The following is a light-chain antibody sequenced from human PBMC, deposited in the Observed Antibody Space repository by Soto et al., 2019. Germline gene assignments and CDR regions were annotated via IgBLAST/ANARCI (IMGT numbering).Light chain of an antibody. Sequence: EIVLTQSPGTLSLSPGERATLSCRASQSVSSSYLAWYKQKPGQAPRLLISGASSRATGIPDRFSGSGSGTDFTLTISRLEPEDFAVYYCQQYGSSPYTFGQGTKLEIK. V-gene: IGKV3-20*01. J-gene: IGKJ2*01. CDR1: QSVSSSY. CDR2: GAS. CDR3: QQYGSSPYT.